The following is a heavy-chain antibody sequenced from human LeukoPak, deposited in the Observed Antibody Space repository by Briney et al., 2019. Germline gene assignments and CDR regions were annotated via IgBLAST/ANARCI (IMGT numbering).Heavy chain of an antibody. CDR3: ARVWSNYCDY. CDR1: GGSISSGDYY. Sequence: SETLSLTCTVSGGSISSGDYYWSWIRQPPGKGLEWIGYIYYSGSTYYNPSLKSRVTISVDTSKNQFSLKLSSVTAADTAVYYYARVWSNYCDYWGQGTLVTVSS. CDR2: IYYSGST. V-gene: IGHV4-30-4*01. D-gene: IGHD3-3*01. J-gene: IGHJ4*02.